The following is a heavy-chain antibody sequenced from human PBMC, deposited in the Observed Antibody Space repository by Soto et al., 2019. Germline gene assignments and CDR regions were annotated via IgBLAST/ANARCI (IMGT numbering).Heavy chain of an antibody. CDR3: ARERGPTLIAVAATNPVYY. J-gene: IGHJ4*02. CDR2: IIPIFGTA. D-gene: IGHD6-19*01. Sequence: QVQLVQSGAEVKKPGSSVKVSCKASGGTFSSYAISGVRQAPGQGLEWMGGIIPIFGTANYAQKFQGRVTITADKSTSTAYMELSSLRSEDTAVYYCARERGPTLIAVAATNPVYYWAQGTLVTVSS. V-gene: IGHV1-69*06. CDR1: GGTFSSYA.